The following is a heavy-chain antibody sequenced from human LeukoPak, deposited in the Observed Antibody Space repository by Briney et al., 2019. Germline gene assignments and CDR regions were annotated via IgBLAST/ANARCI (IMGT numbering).Heavy chain of an antibody. CDR2: IKQDGSEK. Sequence: PGGSLRLSCAAPGFTFSSYTINWVRQAPGKGLEWVANIKQDGSEKYYVDSVKGRFTISRDNAKNSLYLQMNSLRAEDTAVYYCAGTHRYSSGWYLVYWGQGTLVTVSS. CDR1: GFTFSSYT. J-gene: IGHJ4*02. D-gene: IGHD6-19*01. V-gene: IGHV3-7*01. CDR3: AGTHRYSSGWYLVY.